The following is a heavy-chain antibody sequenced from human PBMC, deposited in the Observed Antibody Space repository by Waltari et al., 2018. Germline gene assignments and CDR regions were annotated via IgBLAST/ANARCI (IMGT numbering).Heavy chain of an antibody. CDR1: GYTFTSYG. CDR3: ARVPHRSTGWLQAPYNFDF. CDR2: ISVFNGHT. Sequence: QVQLVQSGNEVKKPGASVKVSCKASGYTFTSYGIRWVRQAPGQGLEWMGWISVFNGHTNYAQRLQGRVSMTADTSTSTSYRELRSLISDDTAVYYCARVPHRSTGWLQAPYNFDFWGQGTLVTVSS. J-gene: IGHJ4*02. D-gene: IGHD6-19*01. V-gene: IGHV1-18*01.